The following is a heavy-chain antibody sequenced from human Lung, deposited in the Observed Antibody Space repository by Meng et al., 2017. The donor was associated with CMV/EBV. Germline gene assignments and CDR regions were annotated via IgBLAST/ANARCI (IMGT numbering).Heavy chain of an antibody. CDR3: ARGSFHFTSKVVLTPGGDAFDL. J-gene: IGHJ3*01. V-gene: IGHV1-2*02. D-gene: IGHD4/OR15-4a*01. CDR1: EYTFTGYY. Sequence: ASVXVSCKASEYTFTGYYIHWVRQAPGQGLEWMGWINPNSGGTSSAQKFQGRVTMTRDTSISTAYMELSSLTPDDTAMFYCARGSFHFTSKVVLTPGGDAFDLWGQGTMVTGSS. CDR2: INPNSGGT.